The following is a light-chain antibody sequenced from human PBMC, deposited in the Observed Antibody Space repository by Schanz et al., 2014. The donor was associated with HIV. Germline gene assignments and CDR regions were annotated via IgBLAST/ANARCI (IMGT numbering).Light chain of an antibody. CDR2: SNT. CDR3: QSYDSSLSGYV. J-gene: IGLJ1*01. V-gene: IGLV1-44*01. Sequence: QSVLTQPPSASGTPGQRVTISCSGSSSNIGSNTVNWYQQLPGTAPKVLIYSNTERPSGVPDRFSASKSGTSASLAISGLQSEDEADYFCQSYDSSLSGYVFGPGTKLTVL. CDR1: SSNIGSNT.